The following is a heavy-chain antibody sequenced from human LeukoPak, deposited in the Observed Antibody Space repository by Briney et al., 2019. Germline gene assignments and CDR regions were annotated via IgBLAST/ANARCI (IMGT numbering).Heavy chain of an antibody. Sequence: GGSLRLSCAASGFTFSSYDMHWVRQGPGKGLEWVSAIDTTGDTYYPGSVKGRFTISRENSKSSLYLQMNSLRAGDTAVYYCARVLTARSGGYDAFDIWGQGTMVTVSS. CDR1: GFTFSSYD. CDR2: IDTTGDT. D-gene: IGHD6-25*01. CDR3: ARVLTARSGGYDAFDI. V-gene: IGHV3-13*01. J-gene: IGHJ3*02.